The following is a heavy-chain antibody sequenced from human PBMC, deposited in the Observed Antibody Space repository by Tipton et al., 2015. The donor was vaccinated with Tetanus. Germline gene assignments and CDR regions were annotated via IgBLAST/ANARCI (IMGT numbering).Heavy chain of an antibody. CDR1: GFTFSDYY. CDR3: ARPRTLPAATTRGMDY. V-gene: IGHV3-11*01. Sequence: SLRLSCAASGFTFSDYYMSWIRQAPGKGLEWVSYISSSGSTIYYADSVKGRFTISRDNAKNSLYLQMNSLRAEDTAVYYCARPRTLPAATTRGMDYWGQGTLVTVSS. J-gene: IGHJ4*02. CDR2: ISSSGSTI. D-gene: IGHD2-2*01.